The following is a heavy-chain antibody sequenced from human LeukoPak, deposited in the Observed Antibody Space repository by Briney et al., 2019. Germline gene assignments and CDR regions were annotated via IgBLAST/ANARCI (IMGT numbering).Heavy chain of an antibody. J-gene: IGHJ4*02. Sequence: PGGSLRLTCAASRFTFTSYAMSWVRQAPGKGLEWVSAISGSGGSTYYSDSVKGRFTISRDNSKNTLYLQMNSLKAEDTAVYYCAKDFSFYGVWPGVITYFDYWGQGTLVTVSS. CDR1: RFTFTSYA. D-gene: IGHD3-22*01. CDR3: AKDFSFYGVWPGVITYFDY. CDR2: ISGSGGST. V-gene: IGHV3-23*01.